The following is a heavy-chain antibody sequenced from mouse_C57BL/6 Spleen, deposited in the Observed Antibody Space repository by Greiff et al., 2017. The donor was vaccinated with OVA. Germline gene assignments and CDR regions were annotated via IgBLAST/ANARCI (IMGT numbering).Heavy chain of an antibody. Sequence: EVMLVESGGDLVKPGGSLKLSCAASGFTFSSYGMSWVRQTPDKRLEWVATISRGGSSTYYPDSVKGRFTISRDNAKNTLYLQMSSLKSEDTDMYYCARRATGGDFDYWGQGTTLTVSS. CDR3: ARRATGGDFDY. D-gene: IGHD1-1*01. CDR2: ISRGGSST. CDR1: GFTFSSYG. V-gene: IGHV5-6*02. J-gene: IGHJ2*01.